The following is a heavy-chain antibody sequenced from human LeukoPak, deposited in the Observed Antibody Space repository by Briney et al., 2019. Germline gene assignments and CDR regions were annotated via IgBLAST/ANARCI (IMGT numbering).Heavy chain of an antibody. J-gene: IGHJ4*02. D-gene: IGHD7-27*01. CDR1: GFTFSNAW. Sequence: PGGSLRLSCAASGFTFSNAWMNWVHQAPGKGLEWVGRIKRKTDAGTTDYATPVKGRFTISRDDSKNTLYLQMNSLKTEDTAVYYCTTGNWGPYWGQGTLVTVSS. CDR3: TTGNWGPY. CDR2: IKRKTDAGTT. V-gene: IGHV3-15*07.